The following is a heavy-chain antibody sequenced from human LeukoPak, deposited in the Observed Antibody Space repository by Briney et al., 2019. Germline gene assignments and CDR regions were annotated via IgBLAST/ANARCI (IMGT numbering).Heavy chain of an antibody. D-gene: IGHD2-8*02. CDR2: ISYDGSNK. V-gene: IGHV3-30*18. CDR1: GFTFSSYA. J-gene: IGHJ4*02. CDR3: AKAGGYYFDY. Sequence: GGSLRLSCAASGFTFSSYAMSWVRQAPGKGLEWVAVISYDGSNKYYADSVKGRFTISRDNSKNTLYLQMNSLRAEDTAVYYCAKAGGYYFDYWGQGTLVTVSS.